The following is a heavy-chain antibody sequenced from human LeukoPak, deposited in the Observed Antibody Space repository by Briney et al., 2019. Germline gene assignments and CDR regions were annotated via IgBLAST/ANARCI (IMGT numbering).Heavy chain of an antibody. CDR3: ARSGSCSHCFDY. J-gene: IGHJ4*02. CDR2: ISFDGSRR. D-gene: IGHD2-15*01. V-gene: IGHV3-30*03. Sequence: GGSLRLSCAASGFTFSDSGMHWVRQAPGKGLEWVAIISFDGSRRFYADSVRGRFTVSRDNSKNTLFLQMDSLSADDTGVYYCARSGSCSHCFDYWGQGTLVTVSS. CDR1: GFTFSDSG.